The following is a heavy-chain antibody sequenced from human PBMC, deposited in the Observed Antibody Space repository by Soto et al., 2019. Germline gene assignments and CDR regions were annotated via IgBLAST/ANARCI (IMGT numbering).Heavy chain of an antibody. J-gene: IGHJ4*02. CDR1: GGSISSYY. D-gene: IGHD2-15*01. V-gene: IGHV4-59*01. CDR3: ARGVVAATPCFDY. Sequence: QVQLQESGPGLVKPSETLSLTCTVSGGSISSYYWSWIRQPPGKGLEWIGYIYYSGSTNYNPSLKSRVTISVDTSKNQFSLKLSSVTAADTAVYYCARGVVAATPCFDYWGQGTLVTVSS. CDR2: IYYSGST.